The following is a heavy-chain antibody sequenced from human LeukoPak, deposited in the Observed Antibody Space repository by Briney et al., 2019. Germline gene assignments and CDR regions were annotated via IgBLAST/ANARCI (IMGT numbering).Heavy chain of an antibody. D-gene: IGHD4-11*01. V-gene: IGHV4-39*01. CDR1: GGSISSSSYY. CDR3: TRPSTTVGYYMDV. Sequence: PSETLSLTCTVSGGSISSSSYYWGWIRQPPGKGLEWIGSIYYSGSTYYTPSLKSRVTISVDTSKNQFSLKLTSVTAADTAVYYCTRPSTTVGYYMDVWGKGTTVTVSS. CDR2: IYYSGST. J-gene: IGHJ6*03.